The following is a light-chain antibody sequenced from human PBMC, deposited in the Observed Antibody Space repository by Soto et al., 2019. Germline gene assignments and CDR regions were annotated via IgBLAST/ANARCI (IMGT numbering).Light chain of an antibody. V-gene: IGKV1-5*03. CDR1: QSISSW. CDR2: KAS. CDR3: QHQTT. Sequence: DIRMTQSPSTLSASVGDRVTITCRASQSISSWLAWYQQKPGKAPKLQIYKASSLESGVPSRFSGSGSGTEFTLTISSLQPDDFATYYCQHQTTFGQGTKVDIK. J-gene: IGKJ1*01.